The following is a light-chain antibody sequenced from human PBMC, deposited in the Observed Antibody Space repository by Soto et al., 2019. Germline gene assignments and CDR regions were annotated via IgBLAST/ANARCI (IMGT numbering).Light chain of an antibody. J-gene: IGLJ1*01. CDR3: ISYTGSSTYYV. CDR2: EVS. V-gene: IGLV2-14*01. CDR1: SSDVGSYDH. Sequence: HSALAQPASVSGSPGHSITISFSGTSSDVGSYDHVAWYQQFPGKTPKLMIYEVSNRPSGVSSRFSGSKSGNTASLTISGLQAEDEADYYCISYTGSSTYYVFGSGTKVTVL.